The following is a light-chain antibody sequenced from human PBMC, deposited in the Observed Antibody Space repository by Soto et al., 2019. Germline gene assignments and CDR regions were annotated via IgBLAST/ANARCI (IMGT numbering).Light chain of an antibody. Sequence: EILMKQSPATLSVSPGERATLSCRAGQSVSTYLAWYQQKPGQAPRLLIYGASNRATDIPARFSGSGSGTEFTLTISSLQSEDVAVYYCQQYNYWPQTFGQGTKVEIK. J-gene: IGKJ1*01. V-gene: IGKV3-15*01. CDR2: GAS. CDR3: QQYNYWPQT. CDR1: QSVSTY.